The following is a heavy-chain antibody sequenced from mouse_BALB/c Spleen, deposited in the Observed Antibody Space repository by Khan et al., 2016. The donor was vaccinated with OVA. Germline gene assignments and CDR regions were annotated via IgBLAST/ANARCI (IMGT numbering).Heavy chain of an antibody. CDR3: GREWGYWIPY. J-gene: IGHJ3*01. Sequence: QVQLQQSGTELARPGASVKLSCKASGYIFIGYNINWVKQRTGQGLEWIGGISPGSGNTYYNEKFKGKATLTADKSSSTAYMQLSSLTSEDSAVYFCGREWGYWIPYWGQGTLVTVSA. CDR2: ISPGSGNT. V-gene: IGHV1-77*01. CDR1: GYIFIGYN. D-gene: IGHD3-1*01.